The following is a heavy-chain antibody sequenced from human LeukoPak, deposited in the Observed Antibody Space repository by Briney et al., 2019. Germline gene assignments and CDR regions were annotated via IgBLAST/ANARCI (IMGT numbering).Heavy chain of an antibody. J-gene: IGHJ4*02. V-gene: IGHV3-21*01. CDR1: GFTFSSYS. CDR3: ARERYYDSSGYYSTFDY. CDR2: ISSSSSYI. D-gene: IGHD3-22*01. Sequence: SGGSLRLSCAASGFTFSSYSMNWVRQAPGEGLEWVSSISSSSSYIYYADSVKGRFTISRDNAKNSLYLQMNSLRAEDTAVYYCARERYYDSSGYYSTFDYWGQGTLVTVSS.